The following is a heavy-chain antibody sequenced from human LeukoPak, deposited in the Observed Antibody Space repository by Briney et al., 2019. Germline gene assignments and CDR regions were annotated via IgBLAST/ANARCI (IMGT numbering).Heavy chain of an antibody. CDR3: ARDIITFGGVIDPYYYGMDV. CDR2: ISAYNGNT. V-gene: IGHV1-18*01. CDR1: GYTFTSYG. Sequence: ASVKVSCKASGYTFTSYGISWVRQAPGQGLEWMGWISAYNGNTNYAQKLQGRVTMTTDTSTSTAYMELRSLRSDDTAVYHCARDIITFGGVIDPYYYGMDVWGQGTTVTVSS. J-gene: IGHJ6*02. D-gene: IGHD3-16*02.